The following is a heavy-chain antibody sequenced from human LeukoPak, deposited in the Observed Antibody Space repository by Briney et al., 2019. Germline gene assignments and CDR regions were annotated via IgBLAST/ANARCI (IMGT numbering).Heavy chain of an antibody. Sequence: GGSLRLSCAASGFSFRSYGMHWVRQTPGKGLEWVAVISYDGSNKYYADSVKGRFTISRDNSKNTLYLQMNSLRPEDTAVYYCAKDKLQLLILDYFDCWGQGTLVTVSS. V-gene: IGHV3-30*18. J-gene: IGHJ4*02. CDR2: ISYDGSNK. D-gene: IGHD4-11*01. CDR1: GFSFRSYG. CDR3: AKDKLQLLILDYFDC.